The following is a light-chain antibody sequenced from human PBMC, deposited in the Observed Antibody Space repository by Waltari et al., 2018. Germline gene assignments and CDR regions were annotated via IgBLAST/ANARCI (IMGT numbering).Light chain of an antibody. V-gene: IGKV4-1*01. Sequence: DIVMTQSPDSLAVSLGERATITCKSSQSVLHRSNMRNHLAWYQHKRGKPPKLIIYWASTREAGVPDRFSGSGSGTDFTLTINSLQPEDAAVYYCQQYYTSPALTFGGGTTVEIK. J-gene: IGKJ4*01. CDR3: QQYYTSPALT. CDR2: WAS. CDR1: QSVLHRSNMRNH.